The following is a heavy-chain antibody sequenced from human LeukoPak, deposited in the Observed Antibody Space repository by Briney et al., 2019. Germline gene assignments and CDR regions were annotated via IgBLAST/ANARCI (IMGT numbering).Heavy chain of an antibody. Sequence: SETLSLACTVSGGSISSGGYYWSWIRQHPGKGLEWIGYIYYSGSTYYNPSLKSRVTISVDTSKNQFSLKLSSVTAADTAVYYCARGYCSSTSCRGAFDIWGQGTMVIVSS. J-gene: IGHJ3*02. D-gene: IGHD2-2*01. V-gene: IGHV4-31*03. CDR1: GGSISSGGYY. CDR3: ARGYCSSTSCRGAFDI. CDR2: IYYSGST.